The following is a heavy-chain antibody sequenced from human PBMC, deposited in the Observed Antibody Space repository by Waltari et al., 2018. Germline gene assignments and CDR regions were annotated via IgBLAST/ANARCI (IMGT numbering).Heavy chain of an antibody. J-gene: IGHJ4*02. D-gene: IGHD2-8*01. CDR3: ARGRYCTNGVCYRGFDY. CDR2: FDPEDGET. V-gene: IGHV1-24*01. CDR1: GYTLTELS. Sequence: QVQLVQSGAEVKKPGASVKVSCKVSGYTLTELSMHWVRQAPGQGLEWMGGFDPEDGETIYAQKFQGRVTISVDTSKNQFSLKLSSVTAADTAVYYCARGRYCTNGVCYRGFDYWGQGTLVTVSS.